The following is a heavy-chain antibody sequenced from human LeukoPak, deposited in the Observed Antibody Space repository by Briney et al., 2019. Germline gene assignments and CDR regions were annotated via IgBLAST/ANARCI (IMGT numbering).Heavy chain of an antibody. D-gene: IGHD3-10*01. CDR1: GFTFSSYC. CDR3: ARDTYGSGSYYNAPLDY. V-gene: IGHV3-21*01. J-gene: IGHJ4*02. Sequence: GGSLRLSCAASGFTFSSYCMNWVRQAPGKGLEWVSSISSSSSYIYYADSVKGRFTVSRDNARNSLYLQMNSLRAEDTAVYYCARDTYGSGSYYNAPLDYWGQGTLVTVSS. CDR2: ISSSSSYI.